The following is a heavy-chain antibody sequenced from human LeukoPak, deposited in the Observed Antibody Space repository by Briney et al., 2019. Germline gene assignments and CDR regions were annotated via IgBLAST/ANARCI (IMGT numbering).Heavy chain of an antibody. V-gene: IGHV3-74*01. D-gene: IGHD6-13*01. CDR3: ASASSHRIEAGGDY. CDR2: INSDGSSR. Sequence: GGSLRLSCAASGFSFRYYWMHWVRQAPGKGLVWVSRINSDGSSRNYADSVKGRFTISRDDAKNTLYLQMNSLRAEDTAVYYCASASSHRIEAGGDYWGQGTLVTVSS. J-gene: IGHJ4*02. CDR1: GFSFRYYW.